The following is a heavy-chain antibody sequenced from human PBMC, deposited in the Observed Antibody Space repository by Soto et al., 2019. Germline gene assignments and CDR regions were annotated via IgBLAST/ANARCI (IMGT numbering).Heavy chain of an antibody. CDR3: TRDSSWGHGPMDV. CDR1: GGSISGHS. CDR2: ISYSANT. J-gene: IGHJ6*03. Sequence: SETLSLTCTVSGGSISGHSWSWIRQSPEKGLEWIGYISYSANTYYNPSLNSRVTLSIDTSKHQFSLKMSSVTASDTAVYSCTRDSSWGHGPMDVWGKGTTVTVSS. V-gene: IGHV4-59*11. D-gene: IGHD3-16*01.